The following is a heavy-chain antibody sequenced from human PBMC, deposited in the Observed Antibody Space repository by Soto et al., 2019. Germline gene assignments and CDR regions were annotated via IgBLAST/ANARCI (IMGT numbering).Heavy chain of an antibody. CDR2: IWYDGSNK. V-gene: IGHV3-33*01. D-gene: IGHD6-19*01. J-gene: IGHJ3*02. CDR3: ARDREWLSRGDSAFDI. CDR1: GFTFSSYG. Sequence: QVQLVESGGGVVQPGRSPRLSCAASGFTFSSYGMHWVRQAPGKGLEWVAVIWYDGSNKYYADSVKGRFTISRDNSKNTLYLQMNSLRAEDTAVYYCARDREWLSRGDSAFDIWGQGTMVTVSS.